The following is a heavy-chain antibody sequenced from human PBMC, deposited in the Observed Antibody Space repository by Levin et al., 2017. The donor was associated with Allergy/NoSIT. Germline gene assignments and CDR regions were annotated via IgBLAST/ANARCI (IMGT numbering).Heavy chain of an antibody. Sequence: GESLKISCKGSGYSFTSYWIGWVRQMPGKGLEWMGIIYPGDSDTRYSPSFQGQVTISADKSISTAYLQWSSLKASDTAMYYCASRKYYDFLGSEDAFDIWGQGTMVTVSS. J-gene: IGHJ3*02. CDR2: IYPGDSDT. CDR3: ASRKYYDFLGSEDAFDI. V-gene: IGHV5-51*01. D-gene: IGHD3-3*01. CDR1: GYSFTSYW.